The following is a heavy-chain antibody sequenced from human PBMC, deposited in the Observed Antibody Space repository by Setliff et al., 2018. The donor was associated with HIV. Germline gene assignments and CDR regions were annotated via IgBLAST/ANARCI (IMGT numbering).Heavy chain of an antibody. Sequence: PGGSLSLSCAASGFTFSSKGMHWVRQAPGKGLEWVAIIWYDESNKYYADSVKGRFTISRDNSKKMLFLQMNSLKAEDTAVYYCAKDPAVNAYGDYPLGGMDVWGKGTTVTVSS. V-gene: IGHV3-33*06. CDR3: AKDPAVNAYGDYPLGGMDV. CDR1: GFTFSSKG. J-gene: IGHJ6*04. CDR2: IWYDESNK. D-gene: IGHD4-17*01.